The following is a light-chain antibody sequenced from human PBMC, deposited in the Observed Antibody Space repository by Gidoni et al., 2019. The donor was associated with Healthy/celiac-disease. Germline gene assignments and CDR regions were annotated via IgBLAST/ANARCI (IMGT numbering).Light chain of an antibody. CDR3: QQSYSTPRT. J-gene: IGKJ3*01. V-gene: IGKV1-39*01. Sequence: DIQMTQSPSSLSASVGDRVTITCRVSQSISSYLNWYPQKPGKAPKLLIYASSSLQSGVPSRFSGSGSGTDFTLTISSLQPEDFATYYCQQSYSTPRTFGPGTKVDIK. CDR1: QSISSY. CDR2: ASS.